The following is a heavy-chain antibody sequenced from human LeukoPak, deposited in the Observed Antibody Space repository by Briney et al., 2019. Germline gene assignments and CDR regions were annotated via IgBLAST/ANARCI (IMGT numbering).Heavy chain of an antibody. V-gene: IGHV1-2*06. CDR1: GYTFTGYY. CDR3: ARDALGYYYGMDV. J-gene: IGHJ6*02. Sequence: GASVKVSCKASGYTFTGYYMHWVRQAPGQGLEWMGRINPNSGGTNYAQKFQGRVTMTRDTSISTAYMELSRLRSDDTAVYYCARDALGYYYGMDVWGQGTTVTVSS. CDR2: INPNSGGT.